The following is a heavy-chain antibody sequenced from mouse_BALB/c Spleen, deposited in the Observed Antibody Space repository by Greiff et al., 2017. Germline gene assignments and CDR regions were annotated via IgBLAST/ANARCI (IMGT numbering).Heavy chain of an antibody. Sequence: VQLQQSGAELVKPGASVKLSCTASGFNIKDTYMHWVKQRPEQGLEWIGRIDPENGDTEYAPKFQGKATMTADTSSNTAYLQLSSLTSEDTAVYYCKPFYYDYDFDVWGAGTTVTVSS. CDR3: KPFYYDYDFDV. CDR2: IDPENGDT. CDR1: GFNIKDTY. J-gene: IGHJ1*01. V-gene: IGHV14-1*01. D-gene: IGHD2-4*01.